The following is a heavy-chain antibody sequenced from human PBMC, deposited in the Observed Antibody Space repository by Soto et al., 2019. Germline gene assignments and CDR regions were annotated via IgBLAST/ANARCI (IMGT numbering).Heavy chain of an antibody. Sequence: ESGGGVVQPGRSLRLSCAASGFTFSSYGMHWVRQAPGKGLEWVAVIWYDGSNKYYADSVKGRFTISRDNSKNTLYLQMNSLRAEDTAVYYCARVSPIAARPYYYGMDVWGQGTTVTVSS. V-gene: IGHV3-33*01. CDR1: GFTFSSYG. D-gene: IGHD6-6*01. CDR2: IWYDGSNK. J-gene: IGHJ6*02. CDR3: ARVSPIAARPYYYGMDV.